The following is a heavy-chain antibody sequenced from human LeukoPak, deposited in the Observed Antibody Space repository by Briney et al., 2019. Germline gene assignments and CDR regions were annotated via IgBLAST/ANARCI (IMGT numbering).Heavy chain of an antibody. J-gene: IGHJ6*02. CDR2: ISGSGGST. Sequence: PGGSLRLSCAASGFTFSSYAMSWVRQAPGKGLEWVSAISGSGGSTYYADSVKGRFTISRDNSKNTLYLQMNSLRAEDTAVYYCAKTQGYCSSTSCYVDGMDVWGQGTTVTVSS. V-gene: IGHV3-23*01. CDR1: GFTFSSYA. D-gene: IGHD2-2*01. CDR3: AKTQGYCSSTSCYVDGMDV.